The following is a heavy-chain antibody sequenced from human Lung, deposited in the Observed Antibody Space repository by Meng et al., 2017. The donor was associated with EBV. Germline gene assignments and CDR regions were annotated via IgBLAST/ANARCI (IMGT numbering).Heavy chain of an antibody. D-gene: IGHD2-2*01. J-gene: IGHJ4*02. CDR2: ITSSSSYI. CDR3: ARDEGDLGYCTSTSCSFDY. V-gene: IGHV3-21*01. Sequence: EVQLVESGGGLVKPGGSMRLSCAASGFTFSTYSMNWVRQAPGKGLEWVSSITSSSSYIYYADSVQGRFTISRDNAENSLYLQMNSLRAEDTAVYYCARDEGDLGYCTSTSCSFDYWGQGTLVTVSS. CDR1: GFTFSTYS.